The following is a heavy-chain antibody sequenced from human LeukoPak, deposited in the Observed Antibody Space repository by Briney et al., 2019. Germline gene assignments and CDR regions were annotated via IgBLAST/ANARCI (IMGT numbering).Heavy chain of an antibody. CDR3: ARLASGSYGPLTPFDY. CDR1: GGSISSSSYY. D-gene: IGHD1-26*01. J-gene: IGHJ4*02. CDR2: IYYSGST. Sequence: SETLSLTCTVSGGSISSSSYYWGWIRQPPGKGLECIGSIYYSGSTYYNPSLKSRVTISVDTSKNQFSLKLSSVTAADTAVYYSARLASGSYGPLTPFDYWGQGTLVTVSS. V-gene: IGHV4-39*01.